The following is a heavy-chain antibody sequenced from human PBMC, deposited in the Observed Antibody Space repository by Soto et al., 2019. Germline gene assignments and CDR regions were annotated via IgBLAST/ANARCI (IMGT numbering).Heavy chain of an antibody. V-gene: IGHV2-70*04. CDR2: IDWDDDK. CDR3: ARMFHCSGGTCPFDY. J-gene: IGHJ4*02. CDR1: GCSLSTSGMR. D-gene: IGHD2-15*01. Sequence: CGPTLVNPTPTLPLTCTFAGCSLSTSGMRVSWMRQSPGKALEWLARIDWDDDKFYNTSLKTRLTISKDSSKNQVVLTMTNMDPVDTATYYCARMFHCSGGTCPFDYWGQGAMVTVSS.